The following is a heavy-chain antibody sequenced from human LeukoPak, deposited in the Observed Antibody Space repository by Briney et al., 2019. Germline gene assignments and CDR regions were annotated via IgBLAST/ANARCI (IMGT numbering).Heavy chain of an antibody. Sequence: SSYGMHGVRQAPGKGLEWIGSIYFDGSTYYNPSLKSRVTISLHTSNNQFSLKLRSVTTADTAVYYCAREDSGNSDDSLDSWGQGTMVTVSS. J-gene: IGHJ3*02. D-gene: IGHD4-23*01. CDR2: IYFDGST. CDR3: AREDSGNSDDSLDS. CDR1: SSYG. V-gene: IGHV4-39*07.